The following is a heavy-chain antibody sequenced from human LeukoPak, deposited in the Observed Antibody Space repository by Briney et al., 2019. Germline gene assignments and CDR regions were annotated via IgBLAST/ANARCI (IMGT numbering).Heavy chain of an antibody. CDR2: LSGSGGTT. D-gene: IGHD2-2*01. CDR3: AKYCSSSSCSNRGAYYGMDV. CDR1: GFTFSSYA. V-gene: IGHV3-23*01. J-gene: IGHJ6*02. Sequence: GESLRLSCAGSGFTFSSYAMSWVRQAPGKGLEWVSTLSGSGGTTYYADSVKGRFTTSRDNSKNTLYLQMSSLRAEDTALYYCAKYCSSSSCSNRGAYYGMDVWGRGTTVTVSS.